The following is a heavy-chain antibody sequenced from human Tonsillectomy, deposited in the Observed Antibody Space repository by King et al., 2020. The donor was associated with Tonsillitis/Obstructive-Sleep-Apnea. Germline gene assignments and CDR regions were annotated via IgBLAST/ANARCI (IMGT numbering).Heavy chain of an antibody. Sequence: VQLVESGGGVVQPGRSLRLSCAASGFTFSSYGMHWVRQAPGKGLEWVAVIWYDGSNTYYADSVKGRFTISRDNSKNTLYLQMNSLRAEDTAVYYCARDKGDYNPHFDYWGQGTLVTVSS. D-gene: IGHD4-17*01. J-gene: IGHJ4*02. CDR1: GFTFSSYG. CDR3: ARDKGDYNPHFDY. V-gene: IGHV3-33*01. CDR2: IWYDGSNT.